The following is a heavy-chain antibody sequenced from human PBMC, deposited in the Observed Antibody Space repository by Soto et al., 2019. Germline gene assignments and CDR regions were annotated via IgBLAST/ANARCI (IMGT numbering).Heavy chain of an antibody. D-gene: IGHD2-2*01. J-gene: IGHJ3*02. Sequence: QVQLVESGGGVVQPGRSLRLSCAASGFTFSSYGMHWVRQAPGKGLEWVAVIWYDGSNKYYADSVKGRFTISRDNSKNTLYLKMNSLRAEDTAVYYCARDIVVVPAAMGDAFDIWGQGTMVTVSS. V-gene: IGHV3-33*01. CDR2: IWYDGSNK. CDR1: GFTFSSYG. CDR3: ARDIVVVPAAMGDAFDI.